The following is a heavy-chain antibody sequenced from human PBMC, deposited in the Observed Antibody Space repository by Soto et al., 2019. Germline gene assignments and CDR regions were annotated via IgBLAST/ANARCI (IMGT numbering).Heavy chain of an antibody. CDR2: MNPNSGNT. Sequence: APVKATSKASGYTFTSYYINLLQQATGQGLEWMGWMNPNSGNTGYAQKFQGRVTMTRNTCISTAYMQLSSLRSEDTAVYSCARRWYYYGSGVAFDIWGQGTMVTVSS. CDR3: ARRWYYYGSGVAFDI. J-gene: IGHJ3*02. V-gene: IGHV1-8*01. D-gene: IGHD3-10*01. CDR1: GYTFTSYY.